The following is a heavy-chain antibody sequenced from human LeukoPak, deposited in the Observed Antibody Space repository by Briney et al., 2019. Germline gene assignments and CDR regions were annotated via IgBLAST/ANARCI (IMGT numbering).Heavy chain of an antibody. CDR1: GFTVSSNY. V-gene: IGHV3-53*01. CDR3: ARSRLPTTVDY. CDR2: IYSGGST. D-gene: IGHD4-17*01. J-gene: IGHJ4*02. Sequence: GGSLRLSCAASGFTVSSNYMSWVRQAPGKGLEWASVIYSGGSTYYADSVKGRFTISRDNSKNTLYLQMNSLRAEDTAVYYCARSRLPTTVDYWGQGTLVTVSS.